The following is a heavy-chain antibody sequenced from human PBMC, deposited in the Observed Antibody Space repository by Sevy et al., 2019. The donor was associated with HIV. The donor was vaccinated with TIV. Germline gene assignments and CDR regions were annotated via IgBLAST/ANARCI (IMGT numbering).Heavy chain of an antibody. CDR1: GYTFTSYY. Sequence: ASVKVSCKASGYTFTSYYMHWVRQAPGQGLEWMGIINPSGGSTSYAQKFQGRVTMTRDTSTSTVYMELSRLRSEDTAVYYCAREGSSATKNNWFDPWDQGTLVTVSS. CDR3: AREGSSATKNNWFDP. J-gene: IGHJ5*02. D-gene: IGHD6-6*01. CDR2: INPSGGST. V-gene: IGHV1-46*03.